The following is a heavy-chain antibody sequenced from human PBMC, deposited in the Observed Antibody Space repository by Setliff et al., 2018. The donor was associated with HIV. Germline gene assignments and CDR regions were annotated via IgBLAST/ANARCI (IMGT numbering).Heavy chain of an antibody. J-gene: IGHJ4*02. Sequence: GASVKVSCKASGYTFTSYGISWVRQAPGQGLEWMGWINPYNGNSNYAQKFQDRVTISTDTSANIAYMEMKNLKSDDTAVYYCARARTLEVHEYWGQGTLVTVSS. CDR2: INPYNGNS. D-gene: IGHD3-3*02. CDR1: GYTFTSYG. CDR3: ARARTLEVHEY. V-gene: IGHV1-18*01.